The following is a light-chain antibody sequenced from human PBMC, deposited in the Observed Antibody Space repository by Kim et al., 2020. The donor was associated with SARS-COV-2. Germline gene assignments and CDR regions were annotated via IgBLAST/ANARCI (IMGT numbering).Light chain of an antibody. V-gene: IGLV2-14*04. J-gene: IGLJ1*01. CDR2: AVT. CDR3: NSYTTSSTYV. CDR1: INVVGFYEH. Sequence: STPTPSTGNINVVGFYEHVSWYPQHPCYAPKLFIQAVTDRPTGVSGRFSGSKSGNTASMTISWLQAADEADYYFNSYTTSSTYVFGTGTKVTVL.